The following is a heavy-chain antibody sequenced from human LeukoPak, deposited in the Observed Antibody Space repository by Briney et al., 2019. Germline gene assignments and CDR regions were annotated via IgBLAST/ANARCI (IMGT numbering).Heavy chain of an antibody. J-gene: IGHJ6*03. Sequence: GASVKVSCKASGYTFTSYDINWVRQATGQGLEWMGWMNPNSGNTGYAQKFQGRVTITRNTSISTAYMELSSLRSEDTAVYYCARGVEQLALFYYYYYMDVWGKGTTVTVSS. CDR1: GYTFTSYD. V-gene: IGHV1-8*03. CDR3: ARGVEQLALFYYYYYMDV. CDR2: MNPNSGNT. D-gene: IGHD6-6*01.